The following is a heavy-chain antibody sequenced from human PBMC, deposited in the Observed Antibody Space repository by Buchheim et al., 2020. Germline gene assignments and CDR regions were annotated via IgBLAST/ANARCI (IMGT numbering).Heavy chain of an antibody. CDR1: GGYISSYY. Sequence: QVQLQESGPGLVKPSETLPLTCTVSGGYISSYYWSWIRQPPGKGLEYIGYTHYSGSTNANFSLKSRVTISLDRSKNQFSLRLNSVTAADTAVYYCARHEYYDRSGYDYGIDVWGQGTT. J-gene: IGHJ6*02. D-gene: IGHD3-22*01. CDR3: ARHEYYDRSGYDYGIDV. CDR2: THYSGST. V-gene: IGHV4-59*08.